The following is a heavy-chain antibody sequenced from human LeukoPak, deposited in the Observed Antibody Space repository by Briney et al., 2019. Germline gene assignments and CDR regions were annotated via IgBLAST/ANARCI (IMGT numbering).Heavy chain of an antibody. CDR3: APRGSYLGH. Sequence: GGSLRLSCAASGFTFSTYAMSWVRQAPGKGLEWVSAISGSGGTTYYAESVRGRFTISRDNSNNTLFLQMNSPSADDTAVYYCAPRGSYLGHWGQGTLVTVSS. CDR2: ISGSGGTT. J-gene: IGHJ4*02. CDR1: GFTFSTYA. D-gene: IGHD3-16*01. V-gene: IGHV3-23*01.